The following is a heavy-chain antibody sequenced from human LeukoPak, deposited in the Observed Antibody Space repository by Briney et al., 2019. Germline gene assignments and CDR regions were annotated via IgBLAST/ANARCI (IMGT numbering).Heavy chain of an antibody. D-gene: IGHD1-26*01. CDR3: AREEALGSGSFDY. V-gene: IGHV4-34*01. J-gene: IGHJ4*02. Sequence: SETLSLTCAVYGGSFSGYYWSWIRQPPGKGLEWIGKINHSGSTNYNPSLKSRVTISVDTSKNQFSLTLSSVTAADTAVYYCAREEALGSGSFDYWGQGTLVTVSS. CDR2: INHSGST. CDR1: GGSFSGYY.